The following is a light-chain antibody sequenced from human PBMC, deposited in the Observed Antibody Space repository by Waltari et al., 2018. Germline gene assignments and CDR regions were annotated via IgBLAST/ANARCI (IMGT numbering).Light chain of an antibody. V-gene: IGLV2-23*03. CDR3: CSYAGGSTFVV. J-gene: IGLJ2*01. CDR1: SSGVGPFNL. Sequence: QSALTQPASVSGSPGQSITLSCTAASSGVGPFNLVSWYQQHPGKAPKLIIYEGNERPSGVSNRFSGSKSGNTASLTISGLQAEDEAYYYCCSYAGGSTFVVFGGGTKLTVL. CDR2: EGN.